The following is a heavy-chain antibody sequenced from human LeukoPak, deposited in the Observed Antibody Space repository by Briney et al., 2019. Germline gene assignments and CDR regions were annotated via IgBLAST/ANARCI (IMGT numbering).Heavy chain of an antibody. D-gene: IGHD1-26*01. CDR3: ARGGVGAHFDY. Sequence: GGSLRLSCAASGFTFSSYSMNWVRQAPGKGLEWVSAISGSGVSTYYADSVKGRFTISRDNSKNTLYLQMNSLRAEDTAVYYCARGGVGAHFDYWGQGPLVTVSS. V-gene: IGHV3-23*01. CDR1: GFTFSSYS. J-gene: IGHJ4*02. CDR2: ISGSGVST.